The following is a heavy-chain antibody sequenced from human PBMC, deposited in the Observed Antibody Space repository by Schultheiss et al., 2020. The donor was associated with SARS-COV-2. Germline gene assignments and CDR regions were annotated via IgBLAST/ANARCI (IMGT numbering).Heavy chain of an antibody. CDR3: ARDKVEDELLYRSLDY. J-gene: IGHJ4*02. Sequence: SETLSLTCAVSGGSISSGGYSWSWIRQPPGKGLEWIGYIYYSGSTNYNPSLKSRVTISVDTSKNQFSLKLSSVTAADTAVYYCARDKVEDELLYRSLDYWGQGTLVTVSS. D-gene: IGHD2-2*02. CDR2: IYYSGST. V-gene: IGHV4-30-4*07. CDR1: GGSISSGGYS.